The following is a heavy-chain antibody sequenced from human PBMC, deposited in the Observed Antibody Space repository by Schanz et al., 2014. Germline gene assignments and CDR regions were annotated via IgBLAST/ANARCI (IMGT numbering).Heavy chain of an antibody. CDR1: GFTFSSYA. D-gene: IGHD2-2*01. J-gene: IGHJ5*02. CDR2: ISGSGGST. CDR3: ARAGYDADNWFDP. V-gene: IGHV3-23*01. Sequence: EVQLLESGGGLVQPGGSLRLSCAASGFTFSSYAMSWVRQAPGKGLEWVSAISGSGGSTYYADSVKGRFTISRDNSKNSLYLQMNSLRAEDTAVYYCARAGYDADNWFDPWGQGTLVTVSS.